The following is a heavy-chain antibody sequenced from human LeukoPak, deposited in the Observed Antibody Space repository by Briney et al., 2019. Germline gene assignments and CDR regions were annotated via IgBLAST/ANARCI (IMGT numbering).Heavy chain of an antibody. Sequence: ASVKVSCKASGYTFTGYYIHWVRQAPGQGREWMGWINPNSGGTKYAQKFQGRVTMTRDTSISTAYMELSRLRSDDTAVYYCARGYILNDAFDIWGQGTMVTVSS. D-gene: IGHD5-12*01. CDR2: INPNSGGT. V-gene: IGHV1-2*02. CDR3: ARGYILNDAFDI. J-gene: IGHJ3*02. CDR1: GYTFTGYY.